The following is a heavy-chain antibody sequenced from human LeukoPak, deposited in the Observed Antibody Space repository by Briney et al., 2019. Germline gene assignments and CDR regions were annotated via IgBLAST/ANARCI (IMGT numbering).Heavy chain of an antibody. Sequence: ASVKVSCEASGYTFTTYYMHWVRQAPGPGLEWMGVIRPSDDYTKYAQRFQGRVTMTRDTSTGTVFMELSGLRSEDTAVYYCARDSHTYASDYWGQGTLVTVSS. V-gene: IGHV1-46*01. D-gene: IGHD2-2*02. CDR2: IRPSDDYT. J-gene: IGHJ4*02. CDR1: GYTFTTYY. CDR3: ARDSHTYASDY.